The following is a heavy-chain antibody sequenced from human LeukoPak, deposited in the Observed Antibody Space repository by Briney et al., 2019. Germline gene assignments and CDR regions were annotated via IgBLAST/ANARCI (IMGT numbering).Heavy chain of an antibody. J-gene: IGHJ4*02. CDR2: FDPEDGGT. Sequence: ASVKVSCKVSGYTLTELSMRWVRQAPGKGLEWMGGFDPEDGGTIYAQKFQGRVTMTEDTSTDTAYMELSSLRSEDTAVYYCATDQPYQTYYYDSSGYYSLGYWGQGTLVTVSS. CDR3: ATDQPYQTYYYDSSGYYSLGY. V-gene: IGHV1-24*01. D-gene: IGHD3-22*01. CDR1: GYTLTELS.